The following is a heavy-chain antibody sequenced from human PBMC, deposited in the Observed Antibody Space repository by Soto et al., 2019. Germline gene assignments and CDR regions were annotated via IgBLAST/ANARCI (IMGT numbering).Heavy chain of an antibody. J-gene: IGHJ5*02. D-gene: IGHD2-2*01. CDR2: ISSSSSTI. CDR3: ARVLEVPAANGNWFDP. Sequence: GGSLRLSCAASGFTFSSYSMNWVRQAPGKGLEWVSYISSSSSTIYYADSVKGRFTISRDNAKNSLYLQMNSLRAEDTAVYYCARVLEVPAANGNWFDPWGQGTLVTVSS. CDR1: GFTFSSYS. V-gene: IGHV3-48*01.